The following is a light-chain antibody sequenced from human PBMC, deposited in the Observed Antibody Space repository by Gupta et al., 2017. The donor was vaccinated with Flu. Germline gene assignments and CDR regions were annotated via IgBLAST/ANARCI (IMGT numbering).Light chain of an antibody. V-gene: IGLV4-69*01. CDR2: LNSDGSH. J-gene: IGLJ2*01. Sequence: QLVLTQSPSASASLGASVKLTCTLSSGHSSYAIAWHQQQPEKGPRYLMKLNSDGSHTKGDGIPDRFSGSSSGAERYLTISSLQSEDEVDYYCQTWGTGIGVFGGGTKLTVL. CDR3: QTWGTGIGV. CDR1: SGHSSYA.